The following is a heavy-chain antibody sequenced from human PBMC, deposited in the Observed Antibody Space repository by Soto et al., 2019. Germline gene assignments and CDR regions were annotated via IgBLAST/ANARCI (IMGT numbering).Heavy chain of an antibody. Sequence: GGSLRLSCAASGFTFSSYGMHWVRQAPGKGLEWVAVIWYDGSNKYYADSVKGRFTISRDNSKNTLYLQMNSLRAEDTAVYYCARNGDYGDYYYYMDVWGKGTTVTVSS. CDR1: GFTFSSYG. J-gene: IGHJ6*03. V-gene: IGHV3-33*01. D-gene: IGHD3-16*01. CDR3: ARNGDYGDYYYYMDV. CDR2: IWYDGSNK.